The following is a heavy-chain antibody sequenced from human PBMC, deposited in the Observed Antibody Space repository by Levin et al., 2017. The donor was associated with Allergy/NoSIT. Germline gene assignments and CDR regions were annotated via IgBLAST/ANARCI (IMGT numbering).Heavy chain of an antibody. CDR3: ARDQGGMMDDI. D-gene: IGHD1-26*01. Sequence: PGGSLRLSCAASGFTFSSYAMHWVRQAPGKGLEWVAVISYDGSNKYYADSVKGRFTISRDNSKNTLYLQMNSLRAEDTAVYYCARDQGGMMDDIWGQGTMVTVSS. CDR1: GFTFSSYA. CDR2: ISYDGSNK. J-gene: IGHJ3*02. V-gene: IGHV3-30-3*01.